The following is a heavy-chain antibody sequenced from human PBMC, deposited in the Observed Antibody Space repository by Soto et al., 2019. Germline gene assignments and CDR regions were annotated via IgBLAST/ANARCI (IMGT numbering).Heavy chain of an antibody. CDR2: IYYSGNT. V-gene: IGHV4-59*01. J-gene: IGHJ4*02. Sequence: QVQLQESGPGLVKPSETLSLTCTVSGGSINNYYWSWIRQPQGKGLEWIGYIYYSGNTNYNPSLKSRVTISVDTSKNQFSLKLSSATAADTAVYYCARGGTFRTFDYWGQGTLVTVSS. CDR3: ARGGTFRTFDY. D-gene: IGHD3-16*01. CDR1: GGSINNYY.